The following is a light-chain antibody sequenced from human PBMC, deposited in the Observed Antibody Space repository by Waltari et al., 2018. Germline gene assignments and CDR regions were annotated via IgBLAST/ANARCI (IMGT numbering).Light chain of an antibody. CDR3: SSYTRGTTLVV. CDR2: EVS. V-gene: IGLV2-14*01. Sequence: QSDLTQPASVSGSPGQSITISCTGSRSDIGAFHYVSWSQRHPGKAPKLIISEVSSRPSGVPNRFVGSKSGNAASLTIAGLQAEDEAEYYCSSYTRGTTLVVFGGGTKVTVL. J-gene: IGLJ2*01. CDR1: RSDIGAFHY.